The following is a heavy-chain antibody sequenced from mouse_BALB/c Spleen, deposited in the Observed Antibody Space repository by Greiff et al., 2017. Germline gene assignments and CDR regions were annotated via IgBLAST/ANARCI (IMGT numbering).Heavy chain of an antibody. CDR3: ARGGSSSHWYFDV. V-gene: IGHV1-69*01. Sequence: QVQLQQSGAELVMPGASVKMSCKASGYTFTDYWMHWVKQRPGQGLEWIGAIDTSDSYTSYNQKFKGKATLTVDESSSTAYMQLSSLTSEDSAVYYCARGGSSSHWYFDVWGAGTTVTVSS. D-gene: IGHD1-1*01. J-gene: IGHJ1*01. CDR2: IDTSDSYT. CDR1: GYTFTDYW.